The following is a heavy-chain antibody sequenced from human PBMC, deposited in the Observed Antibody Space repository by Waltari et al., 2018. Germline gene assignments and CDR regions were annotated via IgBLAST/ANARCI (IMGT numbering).Heavy chain of an antibody. V-gene: IGHV4-39*02. CDR2: MSYRGAS. J-gene: IGHJ3*01. Sequence: QPQLQESGPGLVKPSETLSLTCSVSGASISSNRHYWVWIRQPPGQGLEWIGTMSYRGASYSSPSLKSRATIARDTSKNHLSLELGFVSAADTAVYYCATYIGASLGTAAFDVWGQGTMVTVSS. CDR1: GASISSNRHY. CDR3: ATYIGASLGTAAFDV. D-gene: IGHD5-12*01.